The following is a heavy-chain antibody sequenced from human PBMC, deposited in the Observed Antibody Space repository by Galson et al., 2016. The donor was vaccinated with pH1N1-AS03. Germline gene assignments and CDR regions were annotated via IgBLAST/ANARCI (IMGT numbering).Heavy chain of an antibody. D-gene: IGHD1-26*01. CDR2: ISHSGNT. J-gene: IGHJ4*02. V-gene: IGHV4-38-2*01. CDR1: GYSISSGFH. Sequence: SETLSLTCAVSGYSISSGFHWAWVRQPPSKGLAWIGTISHSGNTSYNPSLKSPVTMSVDTSKNQFSLKLSSLTAADAAVYYCARFSGSYQFDYWGQGTLVTVSS. CDR3: ARFSGSYQFDY.